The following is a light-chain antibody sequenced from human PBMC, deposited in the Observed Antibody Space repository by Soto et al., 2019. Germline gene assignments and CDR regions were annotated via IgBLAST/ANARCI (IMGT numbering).Light chain of an antibody. V-gene: IGLV4-69*01. CDR2: LTSDGSH. CDR1: SGHSSYD. J-gene: IGLJ1*01. CDR3: QTWGTGIQV. Sequence: QLVLTQSPSASASLGASVKLTCTLSSGHSSYDIAWHQQQPEKGPRYLMKLTSDGSHYKGGGIPDRFSGSSSGAERYLTISSLQSEDEADYYCQTWGTGIQVFGTGTKLTVL.